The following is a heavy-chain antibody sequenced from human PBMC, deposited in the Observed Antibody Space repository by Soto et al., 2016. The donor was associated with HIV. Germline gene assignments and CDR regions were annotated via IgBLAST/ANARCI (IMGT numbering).Heavy chain of an antibody. Sequence: EVQLVESGGGLVQPGGSLKLSCAASGFTFSGSAMHWVRQASGKGLEWVGRIRSKANSYATAYAASVKGRFTISRDDSKNTAYLQMNSLKTEDTAVYYCTRSGSGSYRAGYGMDVWGQGTTVTVSS. CDR1: GFTFSGSA. D-gene: IGHD3-10*01. J-gene: IGHJ6*02. V-gene: IGHV3-73*01. CDR2: IRSKANSYAT. CDR3: TRSGSGSYRAGYGMDV.